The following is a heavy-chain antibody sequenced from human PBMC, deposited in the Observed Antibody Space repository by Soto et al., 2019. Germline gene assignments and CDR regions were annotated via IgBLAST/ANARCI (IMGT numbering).Heavy chain of an antibody. CDR1: GFTFSSYA. CDR3: AKVLYSRRGPPIDY. Sequence: PGGSLRLSCAASGFTFSSYAMSWVRQAPGKGLEWVSAISGSGGSTYYADSVKGRFTISRDNSKNTLYLQMNSLRAEDTAVYYCAKVLYSRRGPPIDYWGQGTLVTVSS. D-gene: IGHD6-13*01. V-gene: IGHV3-23*01. CDR2: ISGSGGST. J-gene: IGHJ4*02.